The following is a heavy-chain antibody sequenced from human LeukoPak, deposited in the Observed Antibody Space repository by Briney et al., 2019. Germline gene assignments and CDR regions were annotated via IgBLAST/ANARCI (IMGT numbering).Heavy chain of an antibody. CDR1: GFTFSSYS. D-gene: IGHD3-9*01. CDR3: AKSHRTYDIVTGYYADY. CDR2: ISGGHEST. Sequence: GGSLRLSCAASGFTFSSYSMNWVRQAPGKGLEWVSAISGGHESTYYADSVKGRFTISRDNSKNTLYLHMNSPRAEDTAVYYCAKSHRTYDIVTGYYADYWGQGTLVTVSS. J-gene: IGHJ4*02. V-gene: IGHV3-23*01.